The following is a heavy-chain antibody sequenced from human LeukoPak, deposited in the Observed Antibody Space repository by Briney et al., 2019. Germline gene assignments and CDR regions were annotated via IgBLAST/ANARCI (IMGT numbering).Heavy chain of an antibody. V-gene: IGHV3-30-3*01. CDR1: GFTFSSYA. CDR3: ARATSSGWYGFDY. J-gene: IGHJ4*02. D-gene: IGHD6-19*01. CDR2: ISYDGSNK. Sequence: GGSLRLSCAASGFTFSSYAMHWVRQAPGKGLEWVAVISYDGSNKYYADSVKGRFTISRDNSKNTLYLQMNSLRAEDTAVYYCARATSSGWYGFDYWGQGTLVTVS.